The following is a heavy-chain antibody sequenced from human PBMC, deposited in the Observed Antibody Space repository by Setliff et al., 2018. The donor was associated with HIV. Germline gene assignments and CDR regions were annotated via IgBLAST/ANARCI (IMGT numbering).Heavy chain of an antibody. CDR3: ARDAPYCSSHSCSVRLFDY. Sequence: KASETLSLTCTVSGDSINTRYWSWIRQTPGKGLEWIGYVYYNGNTNNNPSLRSRVTMSVDTSKNQFSLKLRSVTAADTAVYYCARDAPYCSSHSCSVRLFDYWGQGTLVTVSS. D-gene: IGHD2-2*01. CDR2: VYYNGNT. J-gene: IGHJ4*02. V-gene: IGHV4-59*11. CDR1: GDSINTRY.